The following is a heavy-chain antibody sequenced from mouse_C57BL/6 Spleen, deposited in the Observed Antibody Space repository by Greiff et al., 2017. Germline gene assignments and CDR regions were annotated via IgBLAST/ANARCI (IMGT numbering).Heavy chain of an antibody. Sequence: VKLMESGAELARPGASVKLSCKASGYTFTSYGISWVKQRTGQGLEWIGEIYPRSGNTYYNEKFKGKATLTADKSSSTAYMEFRSLTSEDSAVYFCARSGNDYDGGYYAMDYWGQGTSVTVSS. CDR3: ARSGNDYDGGYYAMDY. CDR2: IYPRSGNT. V-gene: IGHV1-81*01. J-gene: IGHJ4*01. D-gene: IGHD2-4*01. CDR1: GYTFTSYG.